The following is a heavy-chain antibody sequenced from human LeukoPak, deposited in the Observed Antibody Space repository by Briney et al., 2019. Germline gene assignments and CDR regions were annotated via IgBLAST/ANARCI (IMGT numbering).Heavy chain of an antibody. CDR1: GFTFSSYG. CDR3: ARVSYDILTGYSDYGMDV. V-gene: IGHV3-33*08. D-gene: IGHD3-9*01. Sequence: GGSLRLSCAASGFTFSSYGMHWVRQAPGKGLEWVAVIWYDGSNKYYADSVKGRFTISRDNAKNSLYLQMNSLRAEDTAVYYCARVSYDILTGYSDYGMDVWGQGTTVTVSS. CDR2: IWYDGSNK. J-gene: IGHJ6*02.